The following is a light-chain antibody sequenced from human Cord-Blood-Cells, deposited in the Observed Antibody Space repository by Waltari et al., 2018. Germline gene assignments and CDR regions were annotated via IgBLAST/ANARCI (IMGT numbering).Light chain of an antibody. Sequence: DIQLTQSLSSLPASVGGRVTITCLASQSISSYLNWYQQKPGKAPKLLIYAASSLQSGVPSRFSGSGSRTDFTLTISSLQPEDFATYDCQPSYSTPGPFGQGTRLEIK. CDR2: AAS. J-gene: IGKJ5*01. V-gene: IGKV1-39*01. CDR3: QPSYSTPGP. CDR1: QSISSY.